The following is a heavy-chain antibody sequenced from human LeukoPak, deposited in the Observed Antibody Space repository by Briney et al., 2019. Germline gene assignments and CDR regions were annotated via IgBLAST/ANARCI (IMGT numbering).Heavy chain of an antibody. CDR2: ISGNGTSI. CDR3: SKPQSSRPGDFDY. J-gene: IGHJ4*02. CDR1: GFTFGAYS. V-gene: IGHV3-21*01. D-gene: IGHD1-14*01. Sequence: GSLRLSCTASGFTFGAYSMNWVRQSPGRGVEGMSSISGNGTSIKFANSLKGRFSVSRDNAKSSVYLHLSSLRAKDSGIYYCSKPQSSRPGDFDYWGQGILVTVTS.